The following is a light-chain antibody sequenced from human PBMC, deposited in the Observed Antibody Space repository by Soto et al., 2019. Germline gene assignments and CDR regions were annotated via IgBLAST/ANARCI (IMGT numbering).Light chain of an antibody. CDR3: QQYGSSPPT. J-gene: IGKJ1*01. Sequence: IELRHSPGTLSLSPWEIATLSCRASQSVSSSYLAWYQQKPGQAPRLLIYGASSRATGIPDRFSGSGSGTDFTLTISRLEPEDFAVYYCQQYGSSPPTFGQGTKVDIK. V-gene: IGKV3-20*01. CDR1: QSVSSSY. CDR2: GAS.